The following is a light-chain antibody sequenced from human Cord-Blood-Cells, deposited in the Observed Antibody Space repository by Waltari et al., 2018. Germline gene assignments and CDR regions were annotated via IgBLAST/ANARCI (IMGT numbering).Light chain of an antibody. CDR2: SNN. CDR1: SSNIGSNT. J-gene: IGLJ3*02. V-gene: IGLV1-44*01. Sequence: QSVLTQPPSASGTPGQRVTISCSGISSNIGSNTVNWYQQLPGTAPKLLLYSNNQRPSGFPDRFSGSKSGTSASLAISGLQSEDEADYYCAAWDDSLNGWVFGGGTKLTVL. CDR3: AAWDDSLNGWV.